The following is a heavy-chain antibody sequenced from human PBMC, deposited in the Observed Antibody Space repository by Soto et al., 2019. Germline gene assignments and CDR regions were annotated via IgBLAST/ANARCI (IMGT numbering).Heavy chain of an antibody. J-gene: IGHJ6*02. CDR2: IYSGGST. D-gene: IGHD3-3*01. CDR1: GFTFSSNY. CDR3: TRGGDYDFWGGYYRNGMDV. V-gene: IGHV3-53*01. Sequence: GSLRLSCAASGFTFSSNYMSWVRQAPGKGLEWVSVIYSGGSTYYADSVKGRFTISRDNSKNTLYLQMNSLRAEDTAVYYSTRGGDYDFWGGYYRNGMDVWGQGTTVTVSS.